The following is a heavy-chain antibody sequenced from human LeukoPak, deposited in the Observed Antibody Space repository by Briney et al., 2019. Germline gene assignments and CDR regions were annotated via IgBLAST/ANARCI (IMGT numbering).Heavy chain of an antibody. CDR1: GFIFSRYW. CDR2: ISYDGNNK. V-gene: IGHV3-30*18. J-gene: IGHJ3*02. Sequence: GGSLRLSCATSGFIFSRYWMSWVRQAPGKGLEWVAVISYDGNNKYYADSVKGRFTISRDNSKNTVHLQMNSLRAEDTALYYCVKGVGTNMGDAFDIWGQGTMVTVSS. CDR3: VKGVGTNMGDAFDI. D-gene: IGHD1-1*01.